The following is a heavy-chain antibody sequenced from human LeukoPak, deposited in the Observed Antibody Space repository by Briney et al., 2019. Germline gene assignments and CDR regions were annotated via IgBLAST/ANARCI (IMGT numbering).Heavy chain of an antibody. J-gene: IGHJ4*02. D-gene: IGHD5-18*01. V-gene: IGHV4-30-2*01. CDR1: GGSISSGGYS. Sequence: SQTLSLTCAVSGGSISSGGYSWSWIRQPPGKGLEWIGYIYHNGNTYYSPSLKSRVTISVDRSKNQLSLKLSSVTAADTAMYYCASGGYSYGFDYRGQGTLVTVSS. CDR2: IYHNGNT. CDR3: ASGGYSYGFDY.